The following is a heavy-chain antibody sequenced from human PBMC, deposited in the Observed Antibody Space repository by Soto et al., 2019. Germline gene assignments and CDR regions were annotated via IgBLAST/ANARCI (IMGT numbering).Heavy chain of an antibody. V-gene: IGHV3-30*18. CDR3: AKGSNSRVQLWLRPYYYYYGMDV. CDR2: ISYDGSNK. Sequence: QVQLVESGGGVVQPGRSLRLSCAASGFTFSSYGMHWVRQAPGKGLEWVAVISYDGSNKYYADSVKGRFTISRDNSKNTLYLQMNSLRAEDTAVYYCAKGSNSRVQLWLRPYYYYYGMDVWGQGTTVTVSS. J-gene: IGHJ6*02. CDR1: GFTFSSYG. D-gene: IGHD5-18*01.